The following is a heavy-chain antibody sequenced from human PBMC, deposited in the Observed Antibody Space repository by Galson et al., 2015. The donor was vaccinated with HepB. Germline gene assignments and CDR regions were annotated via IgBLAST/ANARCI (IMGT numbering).Heavy chain of an antibody. J-gene: IGHJ4*02. CDR1: GFTFSSYD. Sequence: SLRLSCAGSGFTFSSYDIHWVRQAPGKGLEWVSCLSSSDSTIYYAESEKGRFTISKDNAQNSLFLELNTLRAEDTAFYYCAASYTFGHGYFDFWGQGTLVTVSS. V-gene: IGHV3-48*03. CDR2: LSSSDSTI. CDR3: AASYTFGHGYFDF. D-gene: IGHD5-18*01.